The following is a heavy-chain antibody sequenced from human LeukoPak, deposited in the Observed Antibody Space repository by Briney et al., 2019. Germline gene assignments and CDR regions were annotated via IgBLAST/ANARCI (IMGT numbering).Heavy chain of an antibody. V-gene: IGHV4-61*02. Sequence: SETLSLTCTVSGGSISSGSYYWSWIRQPAGKGLEWIGRIYTSGSTNYNPSLKSRVTISVDTSKNQFSLKLSSVTAADTAVYYCARDSSGWEHWGQGTLVTVSS. CDR3: ARDSSGWEH. CDR2: IYTSGST. D-gene: IGHD6-19*01. J-gene: IGHJ4*02. CDR1: GGSISSGSYY.